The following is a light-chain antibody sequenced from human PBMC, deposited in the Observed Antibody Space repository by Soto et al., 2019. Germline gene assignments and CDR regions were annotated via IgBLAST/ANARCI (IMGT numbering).Light chain of an antibody. Sequence: EIVMTQSPATLSVSPGERATLSCRASQSVSSNLAWYQQKPGQAPRLLIYGVSTRATGIPARFSGSGSGTEFTLTISSLQSEDFAVYYCQQHNNWPWTFGQGTKVDIK. V-gene: IGKV3-15*01. J-gene: IGKJ1*01. CDR1: QSVSSN. CDR2: GVS. CDR3: QQHNNWPWT.